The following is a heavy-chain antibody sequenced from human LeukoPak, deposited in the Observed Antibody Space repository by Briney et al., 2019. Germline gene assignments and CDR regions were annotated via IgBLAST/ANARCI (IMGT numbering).Heavy chain of an antibody. CDR3: ARAGGSYSPSDY. J-gene: IGHJ4*02. Sequence: GASVKVSCKVSGYTLTELSMHWVRQAPGKGLEWMGGFDPEDGETIYAQKFQGRVTMTTDTSTSTAYMELRSLRSDDTAVFYCARAGGSYSPSDYWGQGTLVTVSS. D-gene: IGHD2-21*01. CDR1: GYTLTELS. V-gene: IGHV1-24*01. CDR2: FDPEDGET.